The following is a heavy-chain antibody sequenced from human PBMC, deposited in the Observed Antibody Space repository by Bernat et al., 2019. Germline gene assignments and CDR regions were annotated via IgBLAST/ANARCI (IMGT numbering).Heavy chain of an antibody. CDR2: IDSDGSDT. CDR1: GFTFSSYG. V-gene: IGHV3-74*02. CDR3: ARGGFHHGFDI. Sequence: VQLVESGGGVVQPGRSLRLSCAASGFTFSSYGMHWVRQAPGKGLVWVSRIDSDGSDTIYADSVRGRFTISRDNDKNTLYLQMNSLRADDTAVYYCARGGFHHGFDIWGQGTMVTVSS. D-gene: IGHD3-16*01. J-gene: IGHJ3*02.